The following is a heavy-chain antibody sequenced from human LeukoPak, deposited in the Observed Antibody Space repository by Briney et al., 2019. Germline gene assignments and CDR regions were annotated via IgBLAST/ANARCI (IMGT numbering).Heavy chain of an antibody. J-gene: IGHJ4*02. V-gene: IGHV6-1*01. CDR2: TYYRSKWYN. CDR1: GDSVSRDTAA. D-gene: IGHD6-13*01. Sequence: PSQTLSLTCAISGDSVSRDTAAWNWVRQSPSRGLEWLGRTYYRSKWYNDYAVSAKSRITINPDTSKNQFSLQLNSVTPEDTAVYYCARDRGGSSWYYFDNWGQGSLVTVSS. CDR3: ARDRGGSSWYYFDN.